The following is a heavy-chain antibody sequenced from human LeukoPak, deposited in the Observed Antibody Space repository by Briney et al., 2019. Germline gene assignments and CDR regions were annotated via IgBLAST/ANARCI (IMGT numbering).Heavy chain of an antibody. V-gene: IGHV1-69*13. CDR3: ARDPDYGGNSDNWFDP. CDR1: GGTFSSYA. CDR2: IIPIFGTA. D-gene: IGHD4-23*01. J-gene: IGHJ5*02. Sequence: GASVKVSCKASGGTFSSYAVSWVRQAPGQGLEWMGGIIPIFGTANYAQKFQGRVTITADESTSTAYMELSSLRSEDTAVYYCARDPDYGGNSDNWFDPWGQGTLVTVSS.